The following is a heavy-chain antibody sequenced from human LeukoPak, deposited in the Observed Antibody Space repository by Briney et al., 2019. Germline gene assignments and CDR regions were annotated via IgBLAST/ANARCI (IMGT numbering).Heavy chain of an antibody. D-gene: IGHD6-19*01. V-gene: IGHV3-53*01. CDR3: ASDHGIPLAGPLFNI. CDR2: IYSGGDT. J-gene: IGHJ3*02. CDR1: GFTDSNNY. Sequence: GGSLRLSCAASGFTDSNNYMNWVRRAPGKGLEWVSTIYSGGDTYYADSVKGRFTISRDNSKNTLYLQMNSLRAEDTAVYYCASDHGIPLAGPLFNIWGLGTLVTVSS.